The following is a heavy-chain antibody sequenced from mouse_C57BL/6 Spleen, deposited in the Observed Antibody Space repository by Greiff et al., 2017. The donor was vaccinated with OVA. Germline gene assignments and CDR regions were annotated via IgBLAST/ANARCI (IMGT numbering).Heavy chain of an antibody. D-gene: IGHD1-1*01. CDR2: ISYDGSN. CDR1: GYSITSGYY. CDR3: AREVITTVVATPYWYFDV. Sequence: EVKLMESGPGLVKPSQSLSLTCSVTGYSITSGYYWNWIRQFPGNKLEWMGYISYDGSNNYNPSLKNRISITRDTSKNQFFLKLNSVTTEDTATYYCAREVITTVVATPYWYFDVWGTGTTVTVSS. V-gene: IGHV3-6*01. J-gene: IGHJ1*03.